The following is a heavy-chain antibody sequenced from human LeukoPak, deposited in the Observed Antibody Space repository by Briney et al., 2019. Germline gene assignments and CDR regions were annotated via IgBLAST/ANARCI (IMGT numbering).Heavy chain of an antibody. CDR3: ARGNPVDNRNWDYYYYMDV. V-gene: IGHV1-46*01. CDR1: GYTFTSYY. Sequence: ASVKVSCKASGYTFTSYYMHWVRQAPGQGLEWMGIINPSGGSTSYAQKFQGRVTMTRDTSTSTVYMELSSLRSEDTAVYYCARGNPVDNRNWDYYYYMDVWGKGTTVTVSS. CDR2: INPSGGST. J-gene: IGHJ6*03. D-gene: IGHD1-14*01.